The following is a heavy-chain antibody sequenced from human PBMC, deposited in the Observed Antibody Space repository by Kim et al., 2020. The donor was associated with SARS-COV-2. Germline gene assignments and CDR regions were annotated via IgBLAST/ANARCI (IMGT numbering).Heavy chain of an antibody. V-gene: IGHV4-34*01. CDR1: GGSFSGYY. Sequence: SETLSLTCAVYGGSFSGYYWSWIRQPPGKGLEWIGEINHSGSTNYNPSLKSRVTISVDTSKNQFSLKLSSVTAADTAVYYCARARYCTNGVCYFGLAWAYYYGMDVWGQGTTVTVSS. CDR2: INHSGST. J-gene: IGHJ6*02. CDR3: ARARYCTNGVCYFGLAWAYYYGMDV. D-gene: IGHD2-8*01.